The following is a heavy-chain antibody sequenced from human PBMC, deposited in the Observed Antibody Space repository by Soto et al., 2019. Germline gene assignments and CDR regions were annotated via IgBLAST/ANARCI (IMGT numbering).Heavy chain of an antibody. CDR3: ARPLTTVTTARSFDY. Sequence: QVQLVQSGAEVKKPGASVKVSCKASGYTFTSYAMHWVRQAPGQRLEWMGWINAGNGNTKYSQKFQGRVTITRDTSASTAYMELCSLRSEDTAVYYCARPLTTVTTARSFDYWGQGTLVTDSS. CDR2: INAGNGNT. CDR1: GYTFTSYA. J-gene: IGHJ4*02. D-gene: IGHD4-17*01. V-gene: IGHV1-3*01.